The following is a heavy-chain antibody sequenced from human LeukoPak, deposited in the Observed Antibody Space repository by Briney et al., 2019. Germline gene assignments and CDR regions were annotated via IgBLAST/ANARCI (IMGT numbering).Heavy chain of an antibody. CDR2: IYYSGST. J-gene: IGHJ6*03. CDR1: GGSISSSSYY. CDR3: ARGVAATVTNARYYYYYMDV. V-gene: IGHV4-39*01. D-gene: IGHD4-17*01. Sequence: SETLSLTCTVSGGSISSSSYYWGWIRQPPGKGLEWIGSIYYSGSTYYNPSLKSRVTISVDTSKNQFSLKLSSVTAADTAVYYCARGVAATVTNARYYYYYMDVWGKGTTVTVSS.